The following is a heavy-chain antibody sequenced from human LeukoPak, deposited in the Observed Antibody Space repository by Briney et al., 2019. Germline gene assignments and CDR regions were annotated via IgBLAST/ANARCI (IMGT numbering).Heavy chain of an antibody. CDR2: IYYSGST. CDR3: ARRGSSWYNYFDY. Sequence: SETLSLTCTVSGGSISSYYWSWIRQPPGKGLAWIGYIYYSGSTNYNPSLKSRVTISVDPSKTQFALQLSSVTAADTAVYYCARRGSSWYNYFDYWGQGTLVTVSS. D-gene: IGHD6-13*01. J-gene: IGHJ4*02. CDR1: GGSISSYY. V-gene: IGHV4-59*01.